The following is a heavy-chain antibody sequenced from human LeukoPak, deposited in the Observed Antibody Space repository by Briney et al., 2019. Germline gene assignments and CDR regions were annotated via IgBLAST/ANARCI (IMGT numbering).Heavy chain of an antibody. CDR3: AREYCSGGNCYKHFDC. J-gene: IGHJ4*02. V-gene: IGHV3-64*01. CDR1: GFTFSSYA. D-gene: IGHD2-15*01. CDR2: ISSHGSST. Sequence: GGSLRLSCAASGFTFSSYAMHWVRQAPGKGLEYVSAISSHGSSTYYANSVKGRFTISRDNSKNTLYLQMGSLRAEDMAVYYCAREYCSGGNCYKHFDCWDQGTLVTVSS.